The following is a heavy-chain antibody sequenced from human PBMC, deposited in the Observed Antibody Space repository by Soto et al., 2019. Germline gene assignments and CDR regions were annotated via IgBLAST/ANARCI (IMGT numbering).Heavy chain of an antibody. V-gene: IGHV3-15*07. CDR2: IKSKADGETI. J-gene: IGHJ4*02. CDR1: GFTFKNVW. D-gene: IGHD3-3*01. Sequence: EVQLVESGGGLVKPGGSLGLSCAASGFTFKNVWMHWVRQAPGKGLEWVGRIKSKADGETIDYAEHVQGRFTISRDDSKNTLYLQMNNLKTEDTAVYYCNAYCDFWGGHTPLWGQGTLVAVSS. CDR3: NAYCDFWGGHTPL.